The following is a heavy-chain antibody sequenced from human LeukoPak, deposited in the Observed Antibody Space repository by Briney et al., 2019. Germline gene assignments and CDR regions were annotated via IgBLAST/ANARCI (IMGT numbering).Heavy chain of an antibody. CDR1: GGSISSGSYY. V-gene: IGHV4-61*02. Sequence: SETLSLTCTVSGGSISSGSYYWSWIRQPAGKGLEWIGRIYTSGSTNYNPSLKSRVTISVDTSKNQFSLKLSSVTAADTAVYYCARDSPLWDYDYVRYYYYYMDVWGKGTTVTISS. CDR2: IYTSGST. J-gene: IGHJ6*03. CDR3: ARDSPLWDYDYVRYYYYYMDV. D-gene: IGHD3-16*01.